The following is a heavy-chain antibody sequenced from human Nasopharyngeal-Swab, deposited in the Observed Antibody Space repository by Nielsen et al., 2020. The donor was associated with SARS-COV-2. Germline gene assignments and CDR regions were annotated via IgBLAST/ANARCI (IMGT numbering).Heavy chain of an antibody. CDR2: IYPGDSGT. D-gene: IGHD3-16*01. Sequence: VRQMPGKGLGWMGIIYPGDSGTRYRPYVQGQVSISDDKSSSTDYLQWSSLKASDTAMYYCARKGFGNEWFDPWGQGTLVTVSS. CDR3: ARKGFGNEWFDP. V-gene: IGHV5-51*01. J-gene: IGHJ5*02.